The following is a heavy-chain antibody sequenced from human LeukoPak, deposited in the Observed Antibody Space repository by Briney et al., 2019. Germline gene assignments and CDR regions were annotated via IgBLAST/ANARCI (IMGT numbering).Heavy chain of an antibody. CDR3: AREGPIRFLDQIGY. D-gene: IGHD3-3*01. CDR2: IYYSGST. Sequence: PSETLSLTCTVSGGSISSYYWSWIRQPPGKGLEWIGYIYYSGSTNYNPSLKSRVTISVDTSKNQFSLRLTSLNAADTAVYYCAREGPIRFLDQIGYWGQGILVTVSS. V-gene: IGHV4-59*12. J-gene: IGHJ4*02. CDR1: GGSISSYY.